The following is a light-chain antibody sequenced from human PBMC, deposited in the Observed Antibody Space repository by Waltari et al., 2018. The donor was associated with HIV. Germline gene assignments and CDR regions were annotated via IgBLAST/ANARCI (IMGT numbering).Light chain of an antibody. CDR1: QDIYND. Sequence: AIQMNQSPSSLSASVGDRITITCRASQDIYNDVGWYQQKPGKAPKLLIYSASRLQSGVASRFSGSGSGTDFTLTISSLQPEDFATYYCLQDFNYPRTFGQGTLVEIK. V-gene: IGKV1-6*01. CDR2: SAS. J-gene: IGKJ1*01. CDR3: LQDFNYPRT.